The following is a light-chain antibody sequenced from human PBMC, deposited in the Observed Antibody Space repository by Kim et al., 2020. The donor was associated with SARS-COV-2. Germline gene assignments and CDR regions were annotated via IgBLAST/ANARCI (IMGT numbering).Light chain of an antibody. CDR3: QSADSSVTYQV. Sequence: PGQTARITCSGDALPKQYAYWYQQKPGQAPVLVIYKDSERPSGIPERFSGSSSGTTVTLTISGVQAEDEADYYCQSADSSVTYQVFGTGTKVTVL. V-gene: IGLV3-25*03. J-gene: IGLJ1*01. CDR2: KDS. CDR1: ALPKQY.